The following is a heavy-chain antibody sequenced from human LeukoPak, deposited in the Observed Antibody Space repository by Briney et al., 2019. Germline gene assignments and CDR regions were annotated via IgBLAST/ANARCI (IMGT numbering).Heavy chain of an antibody. CDR3: ARAHYGSGSYYPAWFDP. V-gene: IGHV3-30*03. CDR2: ISYDGSNK. CDR1: GFAFDDYG. Sequence: GGSLRLSCAASGFAFDDYGMSWVRQAPGKGLEWVAVISYDGSNKYYADSVKGRFTISRDNSKNTLYLQMNSLRAEDTAVYYCARAHYGSGSYYPAWFDPWGQGTLVTVSS. J-gene: IGHJ5*02. D-gene: IGHD3-10*01.